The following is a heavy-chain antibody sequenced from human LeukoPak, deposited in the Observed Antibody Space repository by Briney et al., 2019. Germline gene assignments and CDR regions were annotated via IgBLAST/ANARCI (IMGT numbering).Heavy chain of an antibody. Sequence: PSETLSLTCAVYGGSFSGYYWSWIRQPPGKGLEWIGEINHSGSTNYNPSLKSRVTISVDTSKNQFSLKLSSVTAADTAVYYCARHHGYYGSGSYSMYNWFDPWGQGTLVTVSS. CDR2: INHSGST. CDR1: GGSFSGYY. J-gene: IGHJ5*02. V-gene: IGHV4-34*01. CDR3: ARHHGYYGSGSYSMYNWFDP. D-gene: IGHD3-10*01.